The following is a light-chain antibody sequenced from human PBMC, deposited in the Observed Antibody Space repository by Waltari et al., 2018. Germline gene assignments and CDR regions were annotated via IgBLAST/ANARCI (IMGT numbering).Light chain of an antibody. CDR3: QQRHDWPLN. CDR2: DAS. Sequence: EILLTQSPVTLSVSPGERATLSCKASQSVRSYLAWYQQKPGQAPRLLIYDASNRASGIPVRFSGSGSGTDFTLTISNVEPEDFAVYYCQQRHDWPLNFGGGTKLEIK. J-gene: IGKJ4*01. V-gene: IGKV3-11*01. CDR1: QSVRSY.